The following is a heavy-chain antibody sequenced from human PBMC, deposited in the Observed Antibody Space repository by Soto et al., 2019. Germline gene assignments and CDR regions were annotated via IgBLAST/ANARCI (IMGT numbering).Heavy chain of an antibody. V-gene: IGHV1-69*13. D-gene: IGHD3-22*01. CDR3: ARKYPYYCDSSGYYSSAFDI. CDR2: IIPIFGTA. J-gene: IGHJ3*02. Sequence: SVKVSCKASGGTFSSYAISWVRQAPGQGLEWMGGIIPIFGTANYAQKFQGRVTITADESTSTAYMELSSLRSEDTAVYYCARKYPYYCDSSGYYSSAFDIWGQGTMVTVSS. CDR1: GGTFSSYA.